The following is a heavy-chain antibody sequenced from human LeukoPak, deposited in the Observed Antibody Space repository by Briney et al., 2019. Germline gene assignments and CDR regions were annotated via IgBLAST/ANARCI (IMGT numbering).Heavy chain of an antibody. D-gene: IGHD3-22*01. CDR3: ARDSPPNYYDSSGYYFHY. CDR1: GYTFTSYA. Sequence: ASVKVSCKASGYTFTSYAMNWVRQAPGQGLEWMGWINTNTGNPTYAQGFTGRFVFSLDTSVSTAYLQISSLKAEDTAVYYCARDSPPNYYDSSGYYFHYWGQGTLVTVSS. V-gene: IGHV7-4-1*02. CDR2: INTNTGNP. J-gene: IGHJ4*02.